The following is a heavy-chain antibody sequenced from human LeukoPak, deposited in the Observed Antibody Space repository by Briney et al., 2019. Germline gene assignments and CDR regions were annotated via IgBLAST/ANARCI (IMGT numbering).Heavy chain of an antibody. D-gene: IGHD2-21*02. CDR1: GFTFDDYG. V-gene: IGHV3-43*02. J-gene: IGHJ4*02. CDR2: IRGDGGST. Sequence: GGSLRLSCAASGFTFDDYGMHWVRRAPGKGLEWVSLIRGDGGSTYYADSVKGRFTISRDNSKNSLFLQMNSLRTDDTALYYCAKDVAVVAAKNFDHWGQGTLVTVSS. CDR3: AKDVAVVAAKNFDH.